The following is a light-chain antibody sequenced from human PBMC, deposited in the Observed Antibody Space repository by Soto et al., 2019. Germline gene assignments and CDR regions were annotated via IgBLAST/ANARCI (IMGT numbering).Light chain of an antibody. Sequence: QSALTQPASVSGSPGQSITISCTGTSSDVGGYNYVSWYQQHPGKAPKLMIYEVSNRPSGVSNRFSGSKSGNTASLTISGLQGEDGADYYCSSYTSISTLVFGTGTKLTV. V-gene: IGLV2-14*01. CDR3: SSYTSISTLV. CDR1: SSDVGGYNY. J-gene: IGLJ1*01. CDR2: EVS.